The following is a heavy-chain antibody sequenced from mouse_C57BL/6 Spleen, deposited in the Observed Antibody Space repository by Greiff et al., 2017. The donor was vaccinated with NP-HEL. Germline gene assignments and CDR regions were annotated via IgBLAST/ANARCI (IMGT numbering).Heavy chain of an antibody. J-gene: IGHJ1*03. Sequence: EVMLVESGGGLVKPGGSLKLSCAASGFTFSSYTMSWVRQTPEKRLEWVATISGGGGNTYYPDSVKGRFTISRDNAKNTLYLQMSSLRSEDTALYYCAIYGNYVDFDVWGTGTTVTVSS. V-gene: IGHV5-9*01. CDR1: GFTFSSYT. D-gene: IGHD2-1*01. CDR3: AIYGNYVDFDV. CDR2: ISGGGGNT.